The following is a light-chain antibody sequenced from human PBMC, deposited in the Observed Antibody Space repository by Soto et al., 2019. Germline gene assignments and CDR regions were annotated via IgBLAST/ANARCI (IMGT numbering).Light chain of an antibody. Sequence: DIHMTQSPSTLSASVGDRVTITCRASQSISSWLAWYQQKPGKAPKLLIYDASSLESGVPSRFSGSGSGTEFTLTISSLQPDDFATYYCQQYNRYRWTFGQGTKVDIK. CDR1: QSISSW. CDR3: QQYNRYRWT. V-gene: IGKV1-5*01. J-gene: IGKJ1*01. CDR2: DAS.